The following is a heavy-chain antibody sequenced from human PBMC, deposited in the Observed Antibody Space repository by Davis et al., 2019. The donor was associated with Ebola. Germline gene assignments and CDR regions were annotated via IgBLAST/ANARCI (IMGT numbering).Heavy chain of an antibody. CDR1: GFSFTDYG. Sequence: AASVKVSCKASGFSFTDYGITWVRQAPGQGLEFMGWISAYTGHTNYAQSFQGRIAMTIDTSTNTLYMELRSLRSDDTAMYYCVRSNSWYGDYWGRGTPVTVSS. D-gene: IGHD6-13*01. J-gene: IGHJ4*02. V-gene: IGHV1-18*01. CDR2: ISAYTGHT. CDR3: VRSNSWYGDY.